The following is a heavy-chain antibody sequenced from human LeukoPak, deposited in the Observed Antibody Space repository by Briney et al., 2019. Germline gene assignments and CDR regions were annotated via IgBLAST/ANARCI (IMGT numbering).Heavy chain of an antibody. J-gene: IGHJ4*02. CDR2: IKDNIDGGTT. D-gene: IGHD3-3*01. CDR3: TTDFSHFDLSSGYYSY. V-gene: IGHV3-15*01. CDR1: GFNFTSAW. Sequence: GGSLRLSCVAPGFNFTSAWMVSVRHAPRTGLQWVGRIKDNIDGGTTDLAAPVKGIFTISRDDSRSTVYLQMDSLKAEDTAVYYCTTDFSHFDLSSGYYSYWGLGTLVTVSS.